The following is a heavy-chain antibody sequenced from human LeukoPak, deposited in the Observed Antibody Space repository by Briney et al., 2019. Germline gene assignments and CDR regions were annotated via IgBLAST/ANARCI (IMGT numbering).Heavy chain of an antibody. D-gene: IGHD6-13*01. CDR2: IKPNSGDT. J-gene: IGHJ3*02. CDR1: GYTFTDYF. CDR3: ARDEQQLSDAFDI. Sequence: ASVEVSCKASGYTFTDYFIHWVRQAPGQGLEWMGWIKPNSGDTKYAEKFQGRVTMTRDTSISTAYMELSRLRSDDTAVYYCARDEQQLSDAFDIWGQGTMVTVSS. V-gene: IGHV1-2*02.